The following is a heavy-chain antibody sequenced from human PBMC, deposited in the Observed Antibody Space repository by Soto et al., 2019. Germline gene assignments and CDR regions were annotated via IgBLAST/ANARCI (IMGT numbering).Heavy chain of an antibody. CDR1: GFTFSSYA. Sequence: EVQLLESGGGLVQPGGSLRLSCAASGFTFSSYAMSWVRQAPGKGLEWVSAISGSGGSTYYADSVKGRFTISRDNSKNPLYLQMNSLRAEDTAVYYCAKDRGYSYGYLYWGQVTLVTVSS. CDR2: ISGSGGST. J-gene: IGHJ4*02. D-gene: IGHD5-18*01. V-gene: IGHV3-23*01. CDR3: AKDRGYSYGYLY.